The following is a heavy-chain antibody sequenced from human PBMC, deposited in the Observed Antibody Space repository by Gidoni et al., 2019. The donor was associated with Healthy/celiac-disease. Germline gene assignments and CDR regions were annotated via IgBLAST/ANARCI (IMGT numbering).Heavy chain of an antibody. V-gene: IGHV3-33*08. J-gene: IGHJ3*02. CDR2: IWYDGSNK. D-gene: IGHD6-13*01. CDR1: GFTFSSYG. Sequence: QVQLVESGGGVVQPGRSLGLPCAASGFTFSSYGMHWVRRAPGKGLEWVAVIWYDGSNKYYADSVKGRFTISRDNSKNTLYLQMNSLRAEDTAVYYCARGDSSSWYDAFDIWGQGTMVTVSS. CDR3: ARGDSSSWYDAFDI.